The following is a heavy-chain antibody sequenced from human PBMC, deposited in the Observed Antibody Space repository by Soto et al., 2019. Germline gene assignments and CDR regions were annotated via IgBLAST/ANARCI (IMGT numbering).Heavy chain of an antibody. V-gene: IGHV1-8*01. CDR2: MNPNSGNT. J-gene: IGHJ6*02. D-gene: IGHD3-3*01. CDR3: PRTYYDFWSGYRYYYYYYGMDV. Sequence: ASVKVSCKASGYAFTIYDINWVRQATGQGLDWMGWMNPNSGNTGYAQKLQGRVTMTMNTSISTAYMELSSLRSDDTAVYYCPRTYYDFWSGYRYYYYYYGMDVWGQGTTVTVSS. CDR1: GYAFTIYD.